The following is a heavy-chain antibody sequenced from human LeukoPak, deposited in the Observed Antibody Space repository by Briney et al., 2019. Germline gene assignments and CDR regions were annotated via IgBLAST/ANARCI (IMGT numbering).Heavy chain of an antibody. Sequence: GGSLRLSCAASGFTFSSYSMNWIRQAPGKGLEWVSYISSSSSTIYHADSVKGRFTIFRDNAKNSLYLQMNSLRAEDTAVYYCARDYPDYWGQGTLVTVSS. CDR2: ISSSSSTI. V-gene: IGHV3-48*01. CDR1: GFTFSSYS. CDR3: ARDYPDY. J-gene: IGHJ4*02.